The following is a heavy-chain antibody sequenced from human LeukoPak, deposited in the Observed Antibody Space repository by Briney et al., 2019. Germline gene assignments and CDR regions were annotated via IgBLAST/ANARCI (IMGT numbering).Heavy chain of an antibody. V-gene: IGHV4-59*01. CDR2: TYYSGST. D-gene: IGHD1-26*01. CDR3: ARGGSYYDY. CDR1: GGSISSYY. Sequence: SETLSLTCTVSGGSISSYYWSWIRQPPGKGLEWIGCTYYSGSTNYNPSLKSRLTISVDTSKNQFSLKLSSVTAADTAVYYCARGGSYYDYWGQGTLVTVSS. J-gene: IGHJ4*02.